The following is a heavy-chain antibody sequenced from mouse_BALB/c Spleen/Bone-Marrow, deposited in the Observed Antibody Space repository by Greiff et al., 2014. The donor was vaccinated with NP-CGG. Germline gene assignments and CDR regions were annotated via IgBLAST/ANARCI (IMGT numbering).Heavy chain of an antibody. CDR3: ATDYYGSLYAMDY. CDR1: GFSLTSYG. Sequence: VHLVESGPGLVAPSQSLSITCTVSGFSLTSYGVHWVRQPPGKGLEWLGVIWAGGSTNYNSALMSRLSISKDNSKSQVFLKMNSLQTDDTAMYYCATDYYGSLYAMDYWGQGTPVTVSS. D-gene: IGHD1-1*01. J-gene: IGHJ4*01. CDR2: IWAGGST. V-gene: IGHV2-9*02.